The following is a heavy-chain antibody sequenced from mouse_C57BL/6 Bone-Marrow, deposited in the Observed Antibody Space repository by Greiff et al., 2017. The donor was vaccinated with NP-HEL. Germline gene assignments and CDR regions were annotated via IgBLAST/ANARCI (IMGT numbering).Heavy chain of an antibody. CDR2: ISNLAYSI. Sequence: EVQGVESGGGLVQPGGSLKLSCAASGFTFSDYGMAWVRQAPRKGPEWVAFISNLAYSIYYADTVTGRFTISRENAKNTLYLEMSSLRSEDTAMYYCARHYYGYEDYAMDYWGQGTSVTVSS. CDR1: GFTFSDYG. D-gene: IGHD2-2*01. J-gene: IGHJ4*01. V-gene: IGHV5-15*01. CDR3: ARHYYGYEDYAMDY.